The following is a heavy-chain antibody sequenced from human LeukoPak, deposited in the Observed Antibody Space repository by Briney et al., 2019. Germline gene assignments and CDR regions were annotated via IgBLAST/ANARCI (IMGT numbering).Heavy chain of an antibody. CDR3: AKDWPLYYDISGGAFDI. Sequence: GGSLRLSCAASGFTFSSYGMSWVRQAPGKGLEWVSAISGSGGNTYYADSVKGRFTISRDNSKNTLYLQMNSLRPEDTAVYYCAKDWPLYYDISGGAFDIWGQGTMVTVSS. CDR2: ISGSGGNT. D-gene: IGHD3-9*01. V-gene: IGHV3-23*01. CDR1: GFTFSSYG. J-gene: IGHJ3*02.